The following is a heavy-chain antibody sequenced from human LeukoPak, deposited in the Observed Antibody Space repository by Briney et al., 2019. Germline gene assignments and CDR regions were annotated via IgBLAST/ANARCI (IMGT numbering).Heavy chain of an antibody. D-gene: IGHD1-26*01. Sequence: SETLSLTCTVSGGSISSYYWSWIRQPPGKGLEWIGYIYYGGSTNYNPSLESRVTISVDTSKNQFSLKLSSVTAADTAVYYCAREIVGAIDYWGQGTLVTVSS. CDR2: IYYGGST. J-gene: IGHJ4*02. CDR1: GGSISSYY. CDR3: AREIVGAIDY. V-gene: IGHV4-59*01.